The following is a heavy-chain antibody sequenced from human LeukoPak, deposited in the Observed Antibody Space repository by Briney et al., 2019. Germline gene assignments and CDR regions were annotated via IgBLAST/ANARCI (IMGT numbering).Heavy chain of an antibody. CDR2: IYHSGST. J-gene: IGHJ6*02. CDR3: ARVFRFGESDTTHYHYYGMDV. Sequence: SETLSLTCAVSGGSISSGGYSWSWIRQPPGKGLEWIGYIYHSGSTYYNPSLKSRVTISVDRSKNQFSLKLSSVTAADTAVYYCARVFRFGESDTTHYHYYGMDVWGQGTTVTVSS. CDR1: GGSISSGGYS. D-gene: IGHD3-10*01. V-gene: IGHV4-30-2*01.